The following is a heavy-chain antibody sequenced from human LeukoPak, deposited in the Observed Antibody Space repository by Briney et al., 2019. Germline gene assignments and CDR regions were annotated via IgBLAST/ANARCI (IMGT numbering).Heavy chain of an antibody. Sequence: SETLSLTCTVSGGPFRNYYWIWIRQPAGKGLEWIGRIYTSGCTNYNPSVKSRVTMSVDTYNNQFSLKLTSVTAADTAVYYCARQPPQYYGMDVWGQGTTVTVSS. V-gene: IGHV4-4*07. CDR1: GGPFRNYY. CDR3: ARQPPQYYGMDV. J-gene: IGHJ6*02. CDR2: IYTSGCT.